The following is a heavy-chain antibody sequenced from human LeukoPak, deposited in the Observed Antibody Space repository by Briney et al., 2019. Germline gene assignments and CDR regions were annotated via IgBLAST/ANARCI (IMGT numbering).Heavy chain of an antibody. CDR3: ARVPWSSSSDYYYYMDV. D-gene: IGHD6-13*01. J-gene: IGHJ6*03. CDR2: ISTYNGDT. CDR1: GYTFTTYG. V-gene: IGHV1-18*01. Sequence: ASVKVSCKASGYTFTTYGISWVRQAPGQGLEWMGWISTYNGDTNYAQKFQGRVTMTADTSTSTTYMELSSLRSEDTAVYYCARVPWSSSSDYYYYMDVWGKGTTVTVSS.